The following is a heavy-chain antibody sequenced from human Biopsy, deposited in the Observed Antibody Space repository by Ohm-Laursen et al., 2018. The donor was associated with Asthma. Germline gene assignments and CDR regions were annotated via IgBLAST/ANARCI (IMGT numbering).Heavy chain of an antibody. CDR2: VGWNSGSI. CDR3: VKDIRLQLWGFDS. CDR1: GFTFDDYA. Sequence: SLGVSCIAAGFTFDDYAMYWVGQAPGWGMDWVAGVGWNSGSIDYADSVKGRFTISRDNAKNSLYLQMNSLRDADTALYYCVKDIRLQLWGFDSWGQGTLVTVSS. D-gene: IGHD6-13*01. V-gene: IGHV3-9*01. J-gene: IGHJ4*02.